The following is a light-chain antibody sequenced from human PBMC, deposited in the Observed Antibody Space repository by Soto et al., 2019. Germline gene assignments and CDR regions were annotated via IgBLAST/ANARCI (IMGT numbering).Light chain of an antibody. V-gene: IGKV1-5*01. CDR2: DAA. CDR1: QAISGY. J-gene: IGKJ4*01. CDR3: QQYSSYPLT. Sequence: DIQMTQSPSTLSASVADRVTIACRASQAISGYLAWYQRKPGKAPKLLIYDAANLQTGVSPRFSGSGSGTESTLTINSLQPDEFASYYCQQYSSYPLTFGGGTKVEIK.